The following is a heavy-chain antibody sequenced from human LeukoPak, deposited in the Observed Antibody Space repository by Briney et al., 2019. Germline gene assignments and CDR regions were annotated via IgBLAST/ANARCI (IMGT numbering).Heavy chain of an antibody. CDR1: GFTFSSYA. CDR2: ISGSGGST. V-gene: IGHV3-23*01. J-gene: IGHJ4*02. CDR3: AKGYGSGSYPYYFDY. Sequence: PGGSLRLSCAASGFTFSSYAMSWVRQAPGKGLEWVSAISGSGGSTYYADSVKGRFTISRDNSKNTLYLQMNSLGAEDTAVYYCAKGYGSGSYPYYFDYWGQGTLVTVSS. D-gene: IGHD3-10*01.